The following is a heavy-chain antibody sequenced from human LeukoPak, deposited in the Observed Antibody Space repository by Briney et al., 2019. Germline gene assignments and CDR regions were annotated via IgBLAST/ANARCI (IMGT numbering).Heavy chain of an antibody. CDR3: ARGPGGGSYSDAFDI. D-gene: IGHD1-26*01. CDR1: GGSISSYY. CDR2: IYTSGST. Sequence: SETLSLTCTVSGGSISSYYWNWIRQPAGKGLEWIGRIYTSGSTSYNPSLKSRVTMSVDTSKNQFSLKLSSVTAADTAVYYCARGPGGGSYSDAFDIWGQGTMVTVPS. V-gene: IGHV4-4*07. J-gene: IGHJ3*02.